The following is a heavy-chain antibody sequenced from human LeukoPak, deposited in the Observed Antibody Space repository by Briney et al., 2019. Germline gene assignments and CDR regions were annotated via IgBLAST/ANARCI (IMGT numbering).Heavy chain of an antibody. CDR1: GYTFTSYY. J-gene: IGHJ4*02. CDR3: ARDLGITMIVNYFDY. Sequence: ASVKVSCKASGYTFTSYYMHWVRQAPGQGLEWMGIINPSGGATKYAQKFQGRVTMTRDTSTSTLYMELSSLRSEDTAVYYCARDLGITMIVNYFDYWGQGTLVTVPS. CDR2: INPSGGAT. D-gene: IGHD3-22*01. V-gene: IGHV1-46*01.